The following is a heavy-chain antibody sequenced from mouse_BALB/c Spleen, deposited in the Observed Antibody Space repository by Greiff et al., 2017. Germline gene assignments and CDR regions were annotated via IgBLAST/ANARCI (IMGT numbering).Heavy chain of an antibody. D-gene: IGHD1-1*01. J-gene: IGHJ2*01. CDR2: ISSGGSYT. Sequence: DVQLVESGGGLVKPGGSLKLSCAASGFTFSSYAMSWVRQTPEKRLEWVATISSGGSYTYYPDSVKGRFTISRDNAKNNLYLQMSSLKSEDTAMYYCAREDYGSSYDYWGQGTTLTVSS. CDR1: GFTFSSYA. V-gene: IGHV5-6-4*01. CDR3: AREDYGSSYDY.